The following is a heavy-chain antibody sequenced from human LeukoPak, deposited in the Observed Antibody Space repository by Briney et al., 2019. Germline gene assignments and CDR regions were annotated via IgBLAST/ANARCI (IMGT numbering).Heavy chain of an antibody. CDR1: GFTFSSYA. CDR2: ISGSGGST. J-gene: IGHJ6*02. D-gene: IGHD6-19*01. V-gene: IGHV3-23*01. Sequence: GGSLRLSCAASGFTFSSYAMGWVRQAPGKGLEWVSAISGSGGSTYYADSVKGRFTISRDNSKNTLYLQMNSLRAEDTAVYYCAKDSPVAGDYYYYGMDVWGQGTTVTVSS. CDR3: AKDSPVAGDYYYYGMDV.